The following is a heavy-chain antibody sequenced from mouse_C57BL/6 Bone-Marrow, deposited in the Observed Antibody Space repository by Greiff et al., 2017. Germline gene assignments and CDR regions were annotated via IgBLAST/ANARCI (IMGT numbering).Heavy chain of an antibody. CDR2: INPSTGGT. J-gene: IGHJ2*01. V-gene: IGHV1-42*01. CDR3: ARREGNYLSSSYFDY. CDR1: GYSFTGYY. Sequence: EVQVVESGPELVKPGASVKISCKASGYSFTGYYMNWVKQSPEKSLEWIGEINPSTGGTTYNQKFKAKATLTVDKSSSTAYMQLKSLTSEDSAVYYCARREGNYLSSSYFDYWGQGTTLTVSS. D-gene: IGHD2-1*01.